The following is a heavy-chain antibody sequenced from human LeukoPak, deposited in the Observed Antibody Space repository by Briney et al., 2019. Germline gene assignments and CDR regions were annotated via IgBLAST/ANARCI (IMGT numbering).Heavy chain of an antibody. D-gene: IGHD3-22*01. CDR3: GRDYDRTVDF. CDR2: LNEDGSQK. J-gene: IGHJ4*02. Sequence: GGSLRLSCAASGFTFSTYWMSWVRQAPGKGLGWVAILNEDGSQKLYVDSVKGRFTISRDNAKNSLHPQMHSLRAEDTAVYYCGRDYDRTVDFWGQGTLVTVSS. CDR1: GFTFSTYW. V-gene: IGHV3-7*04.